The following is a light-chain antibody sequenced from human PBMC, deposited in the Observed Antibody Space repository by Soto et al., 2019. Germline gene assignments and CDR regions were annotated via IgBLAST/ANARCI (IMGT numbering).Light chain of an antibody. CDR1: SSDIVTYDY. V-gene: IGLV2-14*01. CDR3: SSYTSSSIRYV. Sequence: QSVLAQPASVSGSPGQSITISCTGTSSDIVTYDYVSWYQQHPGKAPKLMIYEVSNRPSGVSNRFSGSKSGNTASLTISGLQAEDEADYYCSSYTSSSIRYVFGTGTKVTVL. CDR2: EVS. J-gene: IGLJ1*01.